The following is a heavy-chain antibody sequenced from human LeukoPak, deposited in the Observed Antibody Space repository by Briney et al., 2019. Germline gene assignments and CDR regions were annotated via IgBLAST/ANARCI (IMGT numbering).Heavy chain of an antibody. CDR3: ARGYGNPILLFGDLA. J-gene: IGHJ5*02. CDR2: VSYDGSNT. CDR1: GVTFSSYA. Sequence: QSGRSLRLSCAASGVTFSSYAMHWVCQAPGKGLEWVAAVSYDGSNTYYADSVKGRFSISRDNSKNKKTLSLQTTSLRPEETAVYFCARGYGNPILLFGDLAWGQGTVVTVSS. V-gene: IGHV3-30*16. D-gene: IGHD3-10*01.